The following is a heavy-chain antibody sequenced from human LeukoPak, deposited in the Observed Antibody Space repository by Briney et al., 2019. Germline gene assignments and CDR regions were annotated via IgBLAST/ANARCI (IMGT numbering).Heavy chain of an antibody. J-gene: IGHJ4*02. CDR1: GFTFSSYG. Sequence: QPGGSLRLSCAASGFTFSSYGMHWVRQAPGKGLEWVSFINYNGRNNYYADSVKGRFTISRDSSKNTLSLQMNSLRDEDTAVYYCAKDSPIYYIDYWGQGTLVTVSS. V-gene: IGHV3-30*02. CDR3: AKDSPIYYIDY. CDR2: INYNGRNN. D-gene: IGHD3-10*01.